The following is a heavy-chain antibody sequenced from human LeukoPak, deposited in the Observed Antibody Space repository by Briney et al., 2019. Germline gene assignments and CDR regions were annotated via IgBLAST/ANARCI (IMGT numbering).Heavy chain of an antibody. D-gene: IGHD6-6*01. CDR2: ISSTGGEI. CDR3: VRRDIYTTSSWGAFDI. V-gene: IGHV3-23*01. J-gene: IGHJ3*02. CDR1: GFTFSRYV. Sequence: RTGGSLRLSCAASGFTFSRYVMSWVRQVPGRRPDWVSTISSTGGEIFYADSVKGRFTISRDNSNNMVYLQMDSLRTDDTALYYCVRRDIYTTSSWGAFDIWGQGTLVTVSS.